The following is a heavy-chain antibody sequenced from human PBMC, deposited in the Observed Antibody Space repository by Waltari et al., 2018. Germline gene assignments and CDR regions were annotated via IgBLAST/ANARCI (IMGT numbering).Heavy chain of an antibody. CDR3: ASGPQLLVIAAARDY. Sequence: EVQLVESGGGLVKPGGSLRLSCAASGFTFSSYSMNWVRQAPGKGLEWVSSISSSSSYIYYADSVKGRFTISRDNAKNSLYLQMNSLRAEDTAVYYCASGPQLLVIAAARDYWGQGTLVTVSS. V-gene: IGHV3-21*01. D-gene: IGHD6-13*01. CDR2: ISSSSSYI. CDR1: GFTFSSYS. J-gene: IGHJ4*02.